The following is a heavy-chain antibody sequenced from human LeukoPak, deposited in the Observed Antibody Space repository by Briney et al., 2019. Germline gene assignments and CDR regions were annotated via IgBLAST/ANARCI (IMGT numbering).Heavy chain of an antibody. J-gene: IGHJ4*02. Sequence: ASVKVSCKASGGTFNSYTISWVRQAPGQGLEWMGGIIPNLGIANYAQKFQGRVTITADKSTSTEYMELSSLRSDDTAVYYCARVAEPGLFDYWGQGTLVTVSS. CDR1: GGTFNSYT. CDR2: IIPNLGIA. V-gene: IGHV1-69*10. CDR3: ARVAEPGLFDY. D-gene: IGHD1-14*01.